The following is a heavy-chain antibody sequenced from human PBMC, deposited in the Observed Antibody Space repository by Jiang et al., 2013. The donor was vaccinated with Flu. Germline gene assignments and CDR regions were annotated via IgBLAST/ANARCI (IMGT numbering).Heavy chain of an antibody. CDR3: AASPTERRLEFAEY. CDR2: ISYDGIKK. V-gene: IGHV3-30*03. D-gene: IGHD6-25*01. J-gene: IGHJ4*02. Sequence: QLVESGGGVVQPGRSLGLSCADSGFSFSSYDIHWVRQAPGKGLEWVAVISYDGIKKYYSDSVKGRFTISRDNSKNTVYLQMNSLRVEDTAVYYCAASPTERRLEFAEYWGQGTLVTVSS. CDR1: GFSFSSYD.